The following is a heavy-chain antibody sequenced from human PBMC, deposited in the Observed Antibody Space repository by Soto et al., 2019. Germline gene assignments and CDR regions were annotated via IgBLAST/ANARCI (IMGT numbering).Heavy chain of an antibody. CDR3: AKVGPCGSCTRSDP. J-gene: IGHJ5*02. CDR2: ISGSGGST. Sequence: GVSLSLSCAAAGGPFSSYAMSRIRPAQGKGLEWVSGISGSGGSTYYADSVKGRFTISRDNSKNTLFLQMNSLRADDTAVYYCAKVGPCGSCTRSDPWVQRTLVPV. V-gene: IGHV3-23*01. CDR1: GGPFSSYA. D-gene: IGHD2-15*01.